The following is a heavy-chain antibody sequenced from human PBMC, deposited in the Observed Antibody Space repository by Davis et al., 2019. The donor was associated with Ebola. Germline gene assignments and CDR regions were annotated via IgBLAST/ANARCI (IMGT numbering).Heavy chain of an antibody. CDR3: ATVGGYQLPGALDY. D-gene: IGHD2-2*01. Sequence: SVKGRFTIPRDNAKNSLYLQMNSLRADDTAVYYCATVGGYQLPGALDYWGQGTLVTVSS. V-gene: IGHV3-21*01. J-gene: IGHJ4*02.